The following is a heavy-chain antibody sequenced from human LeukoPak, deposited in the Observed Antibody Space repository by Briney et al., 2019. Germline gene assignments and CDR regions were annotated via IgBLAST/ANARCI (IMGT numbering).Heavy chain of an antibody. J-gene: IGHJ5*02. Sequence: SETLSLTCTVYGGSFSGYYWSWIRQPPGKGLEWIGEINHSGSTNYNPTLKSRVTISVDTSKNQFSLKLSSVTAADTAVYYCASLAARRRTPTYNWFDPWGQGTLVTVSS. CDR2: INHSGST. D-gene: IGHD6-6*01. V-gene: IGHV4-34*01. CDR3: ASLAARRRTPTYNWFDP. CDR1: GGSFSGYY.